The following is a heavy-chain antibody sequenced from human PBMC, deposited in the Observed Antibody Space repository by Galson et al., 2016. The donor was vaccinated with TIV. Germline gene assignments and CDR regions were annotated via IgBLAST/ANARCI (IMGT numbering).Heavy chain of an antibody. J-gene: IGHJ4*02. Sequence: CAASGFTFSTYAMSWVRQAPGKGLEWVSTIWGTGDDTHYADSVKGRFTISRDNSKNTLYLEMNSLRAEDTAVYYSAKVLVGGGNNMIFDYWGQGTLVTVSS. V-gene: IGHV3-23*01. D-gene: IGHD1/OR15-1a*01. CDR2: IWGTGDDT. CDR3: AKVLVGGGNNMIFDY. CDR1: GFTFSTYA.